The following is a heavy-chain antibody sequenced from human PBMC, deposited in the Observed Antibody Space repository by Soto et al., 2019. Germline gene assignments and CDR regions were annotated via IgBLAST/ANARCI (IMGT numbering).Heavy chain of an antibody. CDR3: ARADYSRGRYYLDS. J-gene: IGHJ4*02. Sequence: PGGSLRLSCAASGFTFSSYWMHWVRQAPGRGLVWVSRIDSGGSSTSYADSVKGRFTISRDNAKNTQYLQMNSLRADDTAVYYCARADYSRGRYYLDSWGQGILVTVSS. D-gene: IGHD3-22*01. CDR2: IDSGGSST. V-gene: IGHV3-74*01. CDR1: GFTFSSYW.